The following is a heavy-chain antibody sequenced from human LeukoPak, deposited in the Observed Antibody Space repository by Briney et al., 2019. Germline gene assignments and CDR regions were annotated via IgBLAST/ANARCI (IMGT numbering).Heavy chain of an antibody. D-gene: IGHD3-16*01. V-gene: IGHV3-64D*09. Sequence: GGSLRLSCSASGFAFSSYAMYWVRQAPGKGLEYVSAISKDGGTQYPADSVKGRITISRDNSKNTLYLQMSSLRPEDTALYYCAKDLTAGAFDIWGQGTMVTVSS. CDR2: ISKDGGTQ. CDR3: AKDLTAGAFDI. CDR1: GFAFSSYA. J-gene: IGHJ3*02.